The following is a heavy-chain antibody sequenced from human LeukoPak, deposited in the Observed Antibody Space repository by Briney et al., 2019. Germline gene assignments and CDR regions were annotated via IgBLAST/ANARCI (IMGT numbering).Heavy chain of an antibody. CDR1: GFTFSTFA. CDR3: AKEEGYSSSWYSRSWFDP. V-gene: IGHV3-23*01. Sequence: AGGSLRLSCAASGFTFSTFAMIWVRQPPGKGLEWVSSIFPSVGEIHYADSVKGRFTISRDNSKNTLYLQMNSLRAEDTAVYYCAKEEGYSSSWYSRSWFDPWGQGTLVTVSS. CDR2: IFPSVGEI. D-gene: IGHD6-13*01. J-gene: IGHJ5*02.